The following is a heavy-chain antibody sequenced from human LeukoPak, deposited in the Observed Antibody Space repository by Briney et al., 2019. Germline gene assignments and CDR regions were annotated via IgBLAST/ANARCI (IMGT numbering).Heavy chain of an antibody. V-gene: IGHV4-59*01. CDR1: GGSISSYY. CDR3: ARDVILTGLYAFDI. CDR2: IYYSGNT. J-gene: IGHJ3*02. Sequence: PSETLSLTCTVSGGSISSYYWSWIRQPPGKGLEYIGYIYYSGNTNYNPSLKSRVTISVDTSKNQFSLKLSAVTAADTAMYYCARDVILTGLYAFDIWGQGTMVTVSS. D-gene: IGHD3-9*01.